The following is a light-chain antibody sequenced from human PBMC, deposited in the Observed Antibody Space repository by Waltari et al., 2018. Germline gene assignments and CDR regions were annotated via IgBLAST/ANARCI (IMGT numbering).Light chain of an antibody. CDR1: SSDIGSYAL. CDR3: YSYANGRV. V-gene: IGLV2-23*02. CDR2: EVT. J-gene: IGLJ3*02. Sequence: QSAPTQPASVSGSPGQSSTISCTGTSSDIGSYALVSWSPHHPAKPPKLMIYEVTKRPSGVSTRFSGSKSGNTASLTISGLQADDEADYYCYSYANGRVFGGGTKLTVL.